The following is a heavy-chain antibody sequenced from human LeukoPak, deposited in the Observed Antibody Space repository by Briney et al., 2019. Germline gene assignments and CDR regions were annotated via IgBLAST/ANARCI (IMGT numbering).Heavy chain of an antibody. J-gene: IGHJ4*02. V-gene: IGHV3-23*01. CDR2: ISGSGGST. D-gene: IGHD3-22*01. Sequence: PGGSLRLSCAASGFTFSSYAMGWVRQAPGKGLEWVSAISGSGGSTYYADSVKGRFTISRDNSKNTLYLRINSLRAEDSAVYYCATDTYYYDSSGLCCDYWGQGTLVTVSS. CDR3: ATDTYYYDSSGLCCDY. CDR1: GFTFSSYA.